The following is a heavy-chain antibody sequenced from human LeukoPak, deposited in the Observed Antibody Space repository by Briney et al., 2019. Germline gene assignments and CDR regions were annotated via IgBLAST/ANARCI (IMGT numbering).Heavy chain of an antibody. D-gene: IGHD3-10*01. J-gene: IGHJ5*02. Sequence: GESLQISCQGSGYRFTSYWIGWVRQKPGKGLEWLGMIYPDDSDTRYSPSFLGQVTISADTSINTAYLQWSSLMASDTANYYCARQGGERNWFDPWGQGTLVTVSS. V-gene: IGHV5-51*01. CDR3: ARQGGERNWFDP. CDR2: IYPDDSDT. CDR1: GYRFTSYW.